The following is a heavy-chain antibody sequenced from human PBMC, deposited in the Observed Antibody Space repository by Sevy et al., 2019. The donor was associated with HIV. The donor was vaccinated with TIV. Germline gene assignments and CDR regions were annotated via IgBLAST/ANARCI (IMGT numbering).Heavy chain of an antibody. CDR1: AFTFSSYA. CDR2: ISGSGGST. CDR3: AKRGGVTEGYYFDY. V-gene: IGHV3-23*01. Sequence: GGSLRLSCAASAFTFSSYAMSWVRQAPGKGLEWVSAISGSGGSTYYADSVKGRFTISRDNSKNTLYLQMNSLRAEDTAVYYCAKRGGVTEGYYFDYWGQGTLVTVSS. D-gene: IGHD2-21*02. J-gene: IGHJ4*02.